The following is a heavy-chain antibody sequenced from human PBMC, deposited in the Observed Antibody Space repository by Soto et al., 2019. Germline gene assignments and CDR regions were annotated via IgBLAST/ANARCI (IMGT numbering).Heavy chain of an antibody. CDR1: GFTFSTYT. V-gene: IGHV3-21*01. D-gene: IGHD3-22*01. CDR2: IRSSGTYI. Sequence: GGSLRLSCAASGFTFSTYTMNWVRQAPGKGLEWVSSIRSSGTYINYADSLKGRFTISRNNAKNSLYLQMNSLRAEDTAVYYCATVHVRPDYDGSGYYYWGQGTLVTVSS. J-gene: IGHJ4*02. CDR3: ATVHVRPDYDGSGYYY.